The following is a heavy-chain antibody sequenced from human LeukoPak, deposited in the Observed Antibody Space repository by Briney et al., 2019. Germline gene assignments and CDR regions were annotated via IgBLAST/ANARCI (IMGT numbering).Heavy chain of an antibody. CDR1: GGSFSGYY. Sequence: SETLSLTCAVYGGSFSGYYWSWIRQPPGKGLEWIGEINHSGSTNYNPALKSRVTISVDTPKNQFSLKLSSVNAADTAVYYCARGPYGDHLDYWGQGTLVTVSS. V-gene: IGHV4-34*01. CDR3: ARGPYGDHLDY. CDR2: INHSGST. J-gene: IGHJ4*02. D-gene: IGHD4-17*01.